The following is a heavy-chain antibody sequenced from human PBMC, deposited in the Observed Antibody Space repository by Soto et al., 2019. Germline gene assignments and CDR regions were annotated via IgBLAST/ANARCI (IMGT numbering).Heavy chain of an antibody. CDR3: AKDYYESSGYYLVGRPSYYYYGMDV. J-gene: IGHJ6*02. CDR1: GFTFSSYG. CDR2: ISYDGSNK. D-gene: IGHD3-22*01. V-gene: IGHV3-30*18. Sequence: QVQLVESGGGVVQPGRSLRLSCAASGFTFSSYGMHWVRQAPGKGLEWVAVISYDGSNKYYADSVKGRFTISRDNSKNTLYLQMNSLRAEDTAVYYCAKDYYESSGYYLVGRPSYYYYGMDVWGPGTTVTVSS.